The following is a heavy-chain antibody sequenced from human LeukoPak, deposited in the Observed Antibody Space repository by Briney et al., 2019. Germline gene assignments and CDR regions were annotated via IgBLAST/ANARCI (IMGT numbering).Heavy chain of an antibody. V-gene: IGHV4-34*01. Sequence: SETLSLTCAVYGGSFSGYYWSWIRQPPGKGLEWIGEINHSGSTNYNPSLKSRVTISVDTSKNQFSLKLSSVTAAGTAVYYCARVRGIVVVNYFDYWGQGTLVTVSS. CDR2: INHSGST. J-gene: IGHJ4*02. CDR3: ARVRGIVVVNYFDY. D-gene: IGHD3-22*01. CDR1: GGSFSGYY.